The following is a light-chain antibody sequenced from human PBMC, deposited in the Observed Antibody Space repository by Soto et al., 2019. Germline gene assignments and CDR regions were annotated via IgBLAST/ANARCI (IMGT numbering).Light chain of an antibody. CDR1: QTVSSY. V-gene: IGKV3D-15*01. CDR2: GAS. Sequence: EIVMTQSPATLSVSPGDTVTLSCRASQTVSSYLAWYQQKPGQAPRLLIYGASTKASGIPARFSGSGSGTQFTLTISSLQSGDFAVYYCQQYDNWPPRLSFGGGTKVEIK. J-gene: IGKJ4*01. CDR3: QQYDNWPPRLS.